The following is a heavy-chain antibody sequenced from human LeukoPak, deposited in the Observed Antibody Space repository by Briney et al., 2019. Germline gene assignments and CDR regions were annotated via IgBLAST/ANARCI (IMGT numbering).Heavy chain of an antibody. V-gene: IGHV3-53*01. Sequence: GGSLRLSCAASGFTVSSNYMTWVRQAPGKGLEWVSIIYSGGSRYYGDSVKGRFTISRDNSKNTLYLQMNSLRAEDTAVYYCARGFGYYGSGSYYRSEYYYYMDVWGKGTTVTISS. D-gene: IGHD3-10*01. CDR3: ARGFGYYGSGSYYRSEYYYYMDV. CDR1: GFTVSSNY. CDR2: IYSGGSR. J-gene: IGHJ6*03.